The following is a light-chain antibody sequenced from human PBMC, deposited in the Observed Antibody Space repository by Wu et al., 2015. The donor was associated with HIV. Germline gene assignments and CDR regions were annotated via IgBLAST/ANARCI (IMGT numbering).Light chain of an antibody. V-gene: IGKV3-15*01. Sequence: IVMTQSPATLSVSPGERATLSCRASQSISSNLAWYQQKPGQAPRLLISGASTRATGIPARFSGSGSGTDFTLTISSLRPEDVATYYCQKYNTAPWTFGQGTKVEMK. CDR2: GAS. CDR3: QKYNTAPWT. CDR1: QSISSN. J-gene: IGKJ1*01.